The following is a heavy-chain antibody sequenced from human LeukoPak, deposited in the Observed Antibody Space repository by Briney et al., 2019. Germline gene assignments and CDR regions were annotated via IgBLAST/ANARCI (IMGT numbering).Heavy chain of an antibody. D-gene: IGHD5-12*01. CDR2: ISGSGGST. Sequence: QPGGSLRLSCAASGFTFSSYAMSWVRQAPGKGLEWVSAISGSGGSTYYADSVKGRFTISRGNSKNTLYLQMNSLRAEDTAVYYCAKDRILWWLRTDYFDYWGQGTLVTVSS. CDR1: GFTFSSYA. V-gene: IGHV3-23*01. CDR3: AKDRILWWLRTDYFDY. J-gene: IGHJ4*02.